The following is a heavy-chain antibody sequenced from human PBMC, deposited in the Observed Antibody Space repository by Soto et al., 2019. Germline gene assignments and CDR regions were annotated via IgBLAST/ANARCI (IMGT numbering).Heavy chain of an antibody. V-gene: IGHV3-23*01. CDR1: GFTFRSYA. D-gene: IGHD6-13*01. Sequence: GGSLRLSCEAFGFTFRSYAMNWVRQAPGKGLEWVSSISGGADSTYYADSVKGRFTISRDNSKNTLYLQMNSLRAEDTAVYYCAKEDRRSWAVVSWYFDLWGRGTLVTVSS. J-gene: IGHJ2*01. CDR2: ISGGADST. CDR3: AKEDRRSWAVVSWYFDL.